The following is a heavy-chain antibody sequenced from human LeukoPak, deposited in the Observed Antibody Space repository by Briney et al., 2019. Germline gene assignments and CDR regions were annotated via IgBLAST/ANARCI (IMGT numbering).Heavy chain of an antibody. D-gene: IGHD5-18*01. CDR3: ARGQAMGYYFDY. V-gene: IGHV4-34*01. J-gene: IGHJ4*02. CDR2: INHSGST. CDR1: GGSFSGYY. Sequence: SEPLSLTCAVYGGSFSGYYWSWIRQPPGKGREWIGEINHSGSTNYNPSLKSRVTISVDTSKNQFSLKLSSVTAADTAVYYCARGQAMGYYFDYWGQGTLVTVSS.